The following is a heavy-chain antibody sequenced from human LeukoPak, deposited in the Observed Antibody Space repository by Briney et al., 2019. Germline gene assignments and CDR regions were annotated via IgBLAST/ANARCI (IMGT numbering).Heavy chain of an antibody. CDR3: AKDSSLRNPTY. V-gene: IGHV3-23*01. Sequence: GGSLRLSCAASGFTFSSYAMSWGRQAPGRGLGWVPPISCSGGRTYYADSEEGRYTIPRDNSHHPVYAHIESLRDDHTCVYDCAKDSSLRNPTYWGQGTLVTVSS. CDR1: GFTFSSYA. CDR2: ISCSGGRT. D-gene: IGHD6-13*01. J-gene: IGHJ4*02.